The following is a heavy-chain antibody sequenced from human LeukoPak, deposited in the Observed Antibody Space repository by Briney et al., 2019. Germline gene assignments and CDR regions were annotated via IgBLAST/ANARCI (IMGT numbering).Heavy chain of an antibody. V-gene: IGHV4-31*03. D-gene: IGHD5-18*01. Sequence: SETLSLTCTVSGGSISSGGYYWSWIRQHPGKGLEWIGYIYYSGSTYYNPSLKSRVTISVDTSKNQFSLKLSSVTAAGTAVYYCATVDTAMPYYFDYWGQGTLVTVSS. CDR2: IYYSGST. CDR3: ATVDTAMPYYFDY. J-gene: IGHJ4*02. CDR1: GGSISSGGYY.